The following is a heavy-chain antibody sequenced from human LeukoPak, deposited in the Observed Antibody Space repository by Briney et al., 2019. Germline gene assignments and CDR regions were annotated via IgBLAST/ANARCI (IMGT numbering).Heavy chain of an antibody. J-gene: IGHJ6*03. CDR3: ATSRNFYDMDV. Sequence: GGSLRLSCAASGFAFISTSIHWVRQAPGKGLEWLSYSSTVTGNIYYADSVKGRFAISRDNAKSSLYLQMSSLRAEDTAVYFCATSRNFYDMDVWGKGTTVTVSS. CDR2: SSTVTGNI. V-gene: IGHV3-48*04. CDR1: GFAFISTS.